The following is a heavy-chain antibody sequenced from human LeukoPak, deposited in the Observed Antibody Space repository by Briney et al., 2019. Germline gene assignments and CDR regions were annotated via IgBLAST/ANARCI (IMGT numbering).Heavy chain of an antibody. CDR3: ARGTSSYYDSFDY. CDR1: GFTFSSYA. J-gene: IGHJ4*02. CDR2: IYYSGST. V-gene: IGHV4-31*02. Sequence: LRLSCAASGFTFSSYAMSWIRQHPGKGLEWIGYIYYSGSTYYNPSLKSRVIISVDTSKNQFSLKLSSVTAADTAVYYCARGTSSYYDSFDYWGQGTLVTVSS. D-gene: IGHD3-22*01.